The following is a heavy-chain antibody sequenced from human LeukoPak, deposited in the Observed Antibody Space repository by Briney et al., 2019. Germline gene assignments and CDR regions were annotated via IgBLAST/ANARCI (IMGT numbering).Heavy chain of an antibody. CDR1: GYTFTSYY. Sequence: ASVKVSCKASGYTFTSYYTHWVRQAPGQGLEWMGIINPSGGSTSYAQKFQGRVTMTRDTSTSTVYMELSSLRSEDTAVYYCARESKVVPAAGYFDYWGQGTLVTVSS. V-gene: IGHV1-46*01. CDR3: ARESKVVPAAGYFDY. J-gene: IGHJ4*02. CDR2: INPSGGST. D-gene: IGHD2-2*01.